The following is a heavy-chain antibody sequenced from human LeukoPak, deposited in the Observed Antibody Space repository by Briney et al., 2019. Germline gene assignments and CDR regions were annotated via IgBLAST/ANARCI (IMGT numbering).Heavy chain of an antibody. CDR1: GYNFTSYW. D-gene: IGHD5-18*01. Sequence: GESLKISCKGSGYNFTSYWIGWVRQMPGKGLEWMGIIYPGDSDTRYSPSFQGQVTISADKSISTAYLQWSSLKASDTAMYYCASRSSRYSYSYDYWGQGTLVTVSS. V-gene: IGHV5-51*01. CDR2: IYPGDSDT. CDR3: ASRSSRYSYSYDY. J-gene: IGHJ4*02.